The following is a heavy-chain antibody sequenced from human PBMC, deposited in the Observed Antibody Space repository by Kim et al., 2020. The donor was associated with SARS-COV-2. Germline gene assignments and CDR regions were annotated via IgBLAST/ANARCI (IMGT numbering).Heavy chain of an antibody. Sequence: GESLKISCKGSGYSFTSYWIGWVRQMPGKGLEWMGIIYPGDSDTRYSPSFQGQVTISADKSISTAYLQWSSLKASDTAMYYCARHSPSYYGSGSQRQSYYGMDVWGQGTTVTVSS. CDR3: ARHSPSYYGSGSQRQSYYGMDV. CDR1: GYSFTSYW. J-gene: IGHJ6*02. D-gene: IGHD3-10*01. V-gene: IGHV5-51*01. CDR2: IYPGDSDT.